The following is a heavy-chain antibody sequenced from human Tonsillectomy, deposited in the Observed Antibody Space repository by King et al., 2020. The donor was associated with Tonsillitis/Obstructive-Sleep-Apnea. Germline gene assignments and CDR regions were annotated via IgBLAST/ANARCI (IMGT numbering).Heavy chain of an antibody. Sequence: TLKESGPVLVKPTETLTLTCTVSGFSLSNPRMGVSWIRQPPGKALEWLAHIFSNDEKSYSTSLKSRLTISKDTSKNQVVLTMTNMNPVDTATYCCARFSYDSCDYITPKYYLDSWGQGTLVTVSS. D-gene: IGHD4-17*01. V-gene: IGHV2-26*01. CDR3: ARFSYDSCDYITPKYYLDS. J-gene: IGHJ4*02. CDR1: GFSLSNPRMG. CDR2: IFSNDEK.